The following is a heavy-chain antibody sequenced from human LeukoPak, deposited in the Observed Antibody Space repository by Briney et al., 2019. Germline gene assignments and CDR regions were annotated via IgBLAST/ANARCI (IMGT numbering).Heavy chain of an antibody. CDR3: ARHESGLAAAGTRGVFDY. D-gene: IGHD6-13*01. V-gene: IGHV4-59*08. J-gene: IGHJ4*02. CDR2: IYYSGST. Sequence: SETLSLTCTVSGGSISSCYWSWIRQPPGKGLEWIGYIYYSGSTNYNPSLKSRVTISVDTSKNQFSLKLSSVTAADTAVYYCARHESGLAAAGTRGVFDYWGQGTLVTVSS. CDR1: GGSISSCY.